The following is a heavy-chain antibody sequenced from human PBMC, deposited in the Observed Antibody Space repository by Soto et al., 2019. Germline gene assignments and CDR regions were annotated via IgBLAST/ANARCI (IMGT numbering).Heavy chain of an antibody. J-gene: IGHJ4*02. CDR2: ISYDGSLK. V-gene: IGHV3-30*18. D-gene: IGHD1-26*01. CDR1: GFTFSSYG. CDR3: AKEIKPVSSPWDFDY. Sequence: QVHLVESGGGVVQPGRSLRLSCTASGFTFSSYGMSWVRQAPGKGLEWMTIISYDGSLKYYADSVKGRFTVSRDNSKNTLYLQMNSLRADDTAVYYCAKEIKPVSSPWDFDYWGQATLVTVSS.